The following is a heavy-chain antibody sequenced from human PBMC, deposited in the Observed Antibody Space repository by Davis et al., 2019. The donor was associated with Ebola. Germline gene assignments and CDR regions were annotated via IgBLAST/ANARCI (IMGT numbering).Heavy chain of an antibody. Sequence: GGSLRLSCAASGFTLSDYYMSWIRQAPGKGLEWVSSIRSSDTTIYYSDPVKGRFTVSRDNAKNSLYLQMNSLRDEDTAVYYCARVQSLYYYGMDVWGQGTTVTVSS. CDR1: GFTLSDYY. D-gene: IGHD4-11*01. CDR3: ARVQSLYYYGMDV. CDR2: IRSSDTTI. V-gene: IGHV3-11*04. J-gene: IGHJ6*02.